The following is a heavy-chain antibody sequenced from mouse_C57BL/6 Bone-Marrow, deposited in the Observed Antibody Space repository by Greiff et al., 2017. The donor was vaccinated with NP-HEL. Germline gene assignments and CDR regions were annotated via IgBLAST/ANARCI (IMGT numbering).Heavy chain of an antibody. CDR2: INPSNGGT. Sequence: QVQLKQPGTELVKPGASVKLSCKASGYTFTSYWMHWVKQRPGQGLEWIGNINPSNGGTNYNEKFKSKATLTVDKSSSTAYMQLSSLTSEDSAVYYCARDEDYGSHWYFDVWGTGTTVTVSS. V-gene: IGHV1-53*01. CDR3: ARDEDYGSHWYFDV. J-gene: IGHJ1*03. D-gene: IGHD1-1*01. CDR1: GYTFTSYW.